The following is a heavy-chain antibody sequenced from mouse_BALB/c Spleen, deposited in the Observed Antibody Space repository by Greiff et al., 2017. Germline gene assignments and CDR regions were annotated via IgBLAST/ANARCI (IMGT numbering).Heavy chain of an antibody. CDR3: ARFSSIYAMDY. CDR1: GFTFSSFG. J-gene: IGHJ4*01. CDR2: ISSGSSTI. Sequence: EVKLVESGGGLVQPGGSRKLSCAASGFTFSSFGLPWVRQAPEKGLEWVAYISSGSSTIYYADTVKGRFTISRDNPKNTLFLQMTSLRSEDTAMYYCARFSSIYAMDYWGQGTSVTVSS. V-gene: IGHV5-17*02.